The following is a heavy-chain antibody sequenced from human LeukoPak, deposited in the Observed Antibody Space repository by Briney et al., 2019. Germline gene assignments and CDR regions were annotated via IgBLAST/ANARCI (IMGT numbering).Heavy chain of an antibody. V-gene: IGHV3-23*01. CDR1: GFIFSSYA. CDR3: AKGCGNGCYSSFDC. J-gene: IGHJ4*02. Sequence: PGGSLRLSCAASGFIFSSYAMSWVRQVAAKGLVWVSTISGSGSGTYYADSVKGRFTISRDNSEDTLYLQMNSLRAEDTAVYYCAKGCGNGCYSSFDCWGQGTLVTVSS. CDR2: ISGSGSGT. D-gene: IGHD2-21*02.